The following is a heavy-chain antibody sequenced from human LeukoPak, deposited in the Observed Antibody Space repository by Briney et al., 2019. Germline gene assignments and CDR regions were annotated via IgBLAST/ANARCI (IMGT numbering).Heavy chain of an antibody. CDR3: ARDKQLVLDY. J-gene: IGHJ4*02. Sequence: SSETLSLTCTVSGGSISSGSYYWSWIRQPAGKGLEWIGRIYTSGSTNYNPSLKSRVTISVDTSKNQFSLKLSSVTAADTAVYYCARDKQLVLDYWGXGTLVTVSS. D-gene: IGHD6-6*01. V-gene: IGHV4-61*02. CDR2: IYTSGST. CDR1: GGSISSGSYY.